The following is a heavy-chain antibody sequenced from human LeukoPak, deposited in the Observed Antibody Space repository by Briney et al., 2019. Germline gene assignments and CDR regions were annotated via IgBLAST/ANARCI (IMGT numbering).Heavy chain of an antibody. CDR2: MNPNSGNT. CDR3: ARGDSSGWYPEYFQH. D-gene: IGHD6-19*01. J-gene: IGHJ1*01. Sequence: ASVKVSCKASGYTFTSYDVNWVRQATGQGLEWMGWMNPNSGNTGYAQKFQGRVTMTRNTSISTAYMELSSLRFEDTAVYYCARGDSSGWYPEYFQHWGQGTLVTVSS. V-gene: IGHV1-8*01. CDR1: GYTFTSYD.